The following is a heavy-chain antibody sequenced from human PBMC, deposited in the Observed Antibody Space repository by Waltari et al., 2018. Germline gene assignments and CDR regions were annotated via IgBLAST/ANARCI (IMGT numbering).Heavy chain of an antibody. D-gene: IGHD1-26*01. CDR3: ARDYSGSYLDY. CDR1: GGSISSGSYY. CDR2: IYTSGRT. Sequence: QVQLQESGPGLVKPSQTLSLTCTVSGGSISSGSYYWSWIRQPAGKGLEWIGRIYTSGRTNYNPSLKSRVTISVDTSKNQFSLKLSSVTAVDTAVYYCARDYSGSYLDYWGQGTLVTVSS. J-gene: IGHJ4*02. V-gene: IGHV4-61*02.